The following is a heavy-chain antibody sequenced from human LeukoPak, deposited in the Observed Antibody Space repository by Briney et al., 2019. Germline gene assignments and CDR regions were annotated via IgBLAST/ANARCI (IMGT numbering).Heavy chain of an antibody. CDR3: ARGWASSRRKAFDI. J-gene: IGHJ3*02. Sequence: GGSLRLSCAASGFIFNSYWMNWLRQAPGKGLEWVANVDQDGSEKYYVGSVKGRFTISRGNAKNSLHLQMNSLRVEDTAVYYCARGWASSRRKAFDIWGQGTMATVSS. CDR1: GFIFNSYW. CDR2: VDQDGSEK. D-gene: IGHD3-16*01. V-gene: IGHV3-7*03.